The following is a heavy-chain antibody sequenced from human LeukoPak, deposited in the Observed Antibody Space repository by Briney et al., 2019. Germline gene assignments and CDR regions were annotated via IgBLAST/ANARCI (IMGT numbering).Heavy chain of an antibody. CDR3: ARRVQWLAYNWFDP. Sequence: PSETLSLTCTVSGGSINSYYWSWIRQPPGKGLEWIGYIYTSGSTNYNPSLKSRVTISVDTSKNQFSLKLSSVTAADTAVYYCARRVQWLAYNWFDPWGQGTLVTVSS. CDR1: GGSINSYY. J-gene: IGHJ5*02. V-gene: IGHV4-4*09. D-gene: IGHD6-19*01. CDR2: IYTSGST.